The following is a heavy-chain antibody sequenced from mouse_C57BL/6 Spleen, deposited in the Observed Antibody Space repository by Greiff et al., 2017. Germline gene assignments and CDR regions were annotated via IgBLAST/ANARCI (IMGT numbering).Heavy chain of an antibody. CDR3: AREDYGSSSPYYAMDY. CDR1: GFTFSDYG. D-gene: IGHD1-1*01. Sequence: DVKLVESGGGLVKPGGSLKLSCAASGFTFSDYGMHWVRQAPEKGLEWVAYISSGSSTIYYADTVKGRFTISRDNAKNTLFLQMTSLRSEDTAMYYCAREDYGSSSPYYAMDYWGQGTSVTVSS. V-gene: IGHV5-17*01. J-gene: IGHJ4*01. CDR2: ISSGSSTI.